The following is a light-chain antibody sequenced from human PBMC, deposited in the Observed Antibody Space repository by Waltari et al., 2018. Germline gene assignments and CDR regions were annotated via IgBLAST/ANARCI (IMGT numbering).Light chain of an antibody. V-gene: IGLV2-14*03. Sequence: QSALTQPASVSGSPGQSITFSCPGAFSDVGAYDSVSWYQQLPGRAPKLLIYDVSHRPSGVSDRRSGSKSGNTASLTISGLQPEDEADYYCSSYTTRGTWVFGGGTKLTVL. CDR3: SSYTTRGTWV. J-gene: IGLJ3*02. CDR1: FSDVGAYDS. CDR2: DVS.